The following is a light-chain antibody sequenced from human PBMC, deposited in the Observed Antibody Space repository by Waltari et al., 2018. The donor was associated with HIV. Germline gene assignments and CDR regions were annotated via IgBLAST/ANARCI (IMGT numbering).Light chain of an antibody. CDR1: QSVSSSF. J-gene: IGKJ4*01. Sequence: ESVLTQSPGTLSLSPGERATLSCRARQSVSSSFLAWYQQKPGQAPRLLIYGASNRATGIPDRFSGSGSGTDFTLTISRLEPEDFAVYYCQQYGGTTFGGGTKVEIK. CDR2: GAS. CDR3: QQYGGTT. V-gene: IGKV3-20*01.